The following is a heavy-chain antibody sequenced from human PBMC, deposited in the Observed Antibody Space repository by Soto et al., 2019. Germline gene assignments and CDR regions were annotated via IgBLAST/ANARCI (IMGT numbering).Heavy chain of an antibody. CDR1: GLIVRVYD. CDR3: AKLDTEPSTSPRYFDS. CDR2: ISPTGGTT. Sequence: XEVLSLSCATSGLIVRVYDMSWVRQDPGKGLEWVSGISPTGGTTYYADSVKGRFTISRDNSGHTLFFTLKSLRVDDTAIYYRAKLDTEPSTSPRYFDSWGQGALVTVSS. J-gene: IGHJ4*03. D-gene: IGHD1-1*01. V-gene: IGHV3-23*01.